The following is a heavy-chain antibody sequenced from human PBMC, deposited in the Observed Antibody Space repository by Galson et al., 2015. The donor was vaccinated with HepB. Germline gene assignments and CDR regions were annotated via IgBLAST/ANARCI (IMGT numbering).Heavy chain of an antibody. D-gene: IGHD6-19*01. Sequence: TLSLTCAVYGGSFSGYYWSWIRQPPGKGLEWIGEINHSGSTNYNPSLKSRVTISVDTSKNQFSLKLSSVTAADTAVYYCARVRWLAPYYGMDVWGQGTTVTVSS. V-gene: IGHV4-34*01. J-gene: IGHJ6*02. CDR1: GGSFSGYY. CDR3: ARVRWLAPYYGMDV. CDR2: INHSGST.